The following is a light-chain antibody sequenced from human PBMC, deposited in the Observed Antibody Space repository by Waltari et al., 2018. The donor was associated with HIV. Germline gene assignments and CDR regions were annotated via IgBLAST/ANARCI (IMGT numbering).Light chain of an antibody. Sequence: SVLTQPPSASGTPGQRVTIPCSGSSSNIGSHYVFWYQQLPGTAPKLLMHRNHQGPSGVPDRVSDATSGTSAALAISGRRSEDEADYYCATWDDSLSGVLFGGGTKLTVL. CDR1: SSNIGSHY. V-gene: IGLV1-47*01. CDR3: ATWDDSLSGVL. CDR2: RNH. J-gene: IGLJ2*01.